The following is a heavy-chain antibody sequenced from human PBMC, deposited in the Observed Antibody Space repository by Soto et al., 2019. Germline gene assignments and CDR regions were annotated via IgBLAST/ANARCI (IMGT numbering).Heavy chain of an antibody. Sequence: SQTLCLPCAVPGGSLSRYYWSGIRQPPGKGLEWIGEINHSGNTNYNPSLKSRVTISVDTSKNQFSLKLSSVTAADTAVYYCATPLEIAAAGYNYYYYGMDVWGQGTTVT. V-gene: IGHV4-34*01. J-gene: IGHJ6*02. D-gene: IGHD6-13*01. CDR3: ATPLEIAAAGYNYYYYGMDV. CDR1: GGSLSRYY. CDR2: INHSGNT.